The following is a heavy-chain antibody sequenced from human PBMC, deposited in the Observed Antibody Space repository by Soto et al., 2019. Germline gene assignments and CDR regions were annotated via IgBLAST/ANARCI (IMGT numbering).Heavy chain of an antibody. J-gene: IGHJ4*02. CDR3: TTDPVGATSIVNFDY. CDR2: IKSKTDGGTT. Sequence: GGSLRLSCAAYGFTFSNSLMNWVRQAPGKGLEWVGRIKSKTDGGTTDYAAPVKGRFTISRDDSKNTLYLQMNSLKTEDTAVYYCTTDPVGATSIVNFDYWGQGTLVTVSS. D-gene: IGHD1-26*01. V-gene: IGHV3-15*01. CDR1: GFTFSNSL.